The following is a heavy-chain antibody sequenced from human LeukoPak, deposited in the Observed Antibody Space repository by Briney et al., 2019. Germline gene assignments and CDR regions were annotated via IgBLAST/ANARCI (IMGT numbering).Heavy chain of an antibody. J-gene: IGHJ4*02. CDR3: ARTTKRGYSYGYLGGFDS. Sequence: SETLSLTCAVYGGSFSGYYWSWIRQPPGKGLEWIGEINHSGSTNYNPSLKSRVTISVDTSKNKFSLKLSSVTAADTAVYYCARTTKRGYSYGYLGGFDSWGQGTLVTVS. D-gene: IGHD5-18*01. CDR2: INHSGST. CDR1: GGSFSGYY. V-gene: IGHV4-34*01.